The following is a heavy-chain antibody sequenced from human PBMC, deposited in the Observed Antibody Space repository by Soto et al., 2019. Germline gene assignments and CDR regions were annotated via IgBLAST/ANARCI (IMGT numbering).Heavy chain of an antibody. J-gene: IGHJ6*02. CDR1: GYTFTSYG. V-gene: IGHV1-18*01. CDR2: ISAYNGNT. CDR3: AIESEQLDRAVLYYGMDV. Sequence: QVQLVQSGAEVKKPGASVKVSCKASGYTFTSYGIIWVRQAPGQGLEWMGWISAYNGNTNYAQKLQGRVTMTTDTSTSTAYMELRSLRSDDTAVYYCAIESEQLDRAVLYYGMDVWFQGTTVTVSS. D-gene: IGHD1-1*01.